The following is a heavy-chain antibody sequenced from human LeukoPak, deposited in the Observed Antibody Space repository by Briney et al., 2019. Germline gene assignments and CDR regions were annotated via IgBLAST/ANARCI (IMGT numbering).Heavy chain of an antibody. D-gene: IGHD3-16*01. CDR2: IYSSGST. CDR1: GGSISSGGYY. J-gene: IGHJ4*02. CDR3: ARGVWGSRGSYYFDY. Sequence: SETLSLTCTVSGGSISSGGYYWSWIRQHPGKGLEWIGYIYSSGSTSYNPSLKSRVTISVDTSKNQFSLKLSSVTAADTAVYYCARGVWGSRGSYYFDYWGQGTLVTVSS. V-gene: IGHV4-31*03.